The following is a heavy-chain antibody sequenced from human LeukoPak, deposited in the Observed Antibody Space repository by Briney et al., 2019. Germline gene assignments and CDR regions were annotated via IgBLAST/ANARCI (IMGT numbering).Heavy chain of an antibody. CDR1: GGTFSSYA. D-gene: IGHD2-2*01. CDR3: AADKGDELVPAAID. J-gene: IGHJ4*02. CDR2: IIPIFGTA. Sequence: GASVKVSCKASGGTFSSYAISWVRQAPGQGLEWMGGIIPIFGTANYAQKFQGRVTITTDESTSTAYMELSSLRSEDTAVYYCAADKGDELVPAAIDWGQGTLVTVSS. V-gene: IGHV1-69*05.